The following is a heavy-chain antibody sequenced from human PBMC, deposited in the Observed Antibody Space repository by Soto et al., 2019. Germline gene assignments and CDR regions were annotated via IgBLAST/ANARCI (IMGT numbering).Heavy chain of an antibody. CDR1: GYSFTSYW. CDR3: ARNRQHGMTYLLDWFDP. Sequence: PGESLKISCKGSGYSFTSYWISWVLQIPWKGLEWMGRIDPSDSYTNYSPSFQGHVTISVDKSISTAYLQWSSLKASDTAIYFCARNRQHGMTYLLDWFDPWGRGTLVTVSS. D-gene: IGHD1-1*01. J-gene: IGHJ5*02. V-gene: IGHV5-10-1*01. CDR2: IDPSDSYT.